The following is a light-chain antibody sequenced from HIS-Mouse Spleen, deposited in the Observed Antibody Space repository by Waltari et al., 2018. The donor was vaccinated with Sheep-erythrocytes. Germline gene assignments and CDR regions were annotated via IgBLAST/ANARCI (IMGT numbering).Light chain of an antibody. J-gene: IGLJ3*02. CDR2: EGS. V-gene: IGLV2-23*01. CDR1: SSDVGGYNY. Sequence: QSALTQPRSVSGSPGQSVTISCTGTSSDVGGYNYVSWYQQHPGKAPKLMIYEGSKRPSGVSNRFSGSKSGKPASLTISGLQAEDEADYYCCSYAGSSTPWVFGGGTKLTVL. CDR3: CSYAGSSTPWV.